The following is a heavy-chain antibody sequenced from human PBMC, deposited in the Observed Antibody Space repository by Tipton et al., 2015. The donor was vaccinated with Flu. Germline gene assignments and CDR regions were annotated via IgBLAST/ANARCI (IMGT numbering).Heavy chain of an antibody. V-gene: IGHV4-4*07. CDR2: IYSSGSN. J-gene: IGHJ4*02. D-gene: IGHD3-10*01. Sequence: TLSLTCTVSGGSISSYYWSWIRQPAGKGLEWIGRIYSSGSNNYNPSLKSRVTMSVDTSKNQFSLKMSSVTAADTAVYYCARFSVRGESDYWGQGTLVTVSS. CDR1: GGSISSYY. CDR3: ARFSVRGESDY.